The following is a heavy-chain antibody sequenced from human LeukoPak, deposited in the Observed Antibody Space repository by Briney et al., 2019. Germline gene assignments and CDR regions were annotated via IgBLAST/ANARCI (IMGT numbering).Heavy chain of an antibody. J-gene: IGHJ3*01. V-gene: IGHV1-18*01. CDR3: ASRIAAAGGSTFDV. CDR2: ISTYNGDT. D-gene: IGHD6-13*01. Sequence: ASVKVSCKASGYTFTSYGISWVRQAPGQALEWMGWISTYNGDTKYAQMLQGRATMTTDTSTTTAYMELRSLRSDDTAVYYCASRIAAAGGSTFDVWGQGTMVTVSS. CDR1: GYTFTSYG.